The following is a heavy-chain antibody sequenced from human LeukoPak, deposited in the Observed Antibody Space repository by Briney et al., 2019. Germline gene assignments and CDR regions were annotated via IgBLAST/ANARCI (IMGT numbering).Heavy chain of an antibody. CDR3: AKEPQYSSSWSFDY. J-gene: IGHJ4*02. Sequence: LTGGSLRLSCAASGFTFSSYAMSWVRQAPGKGLEWVSAISGSGGSTYYADSVKGRFTISRDNSKNTLYLQMNSLRAEDTAVYYCAKEPQYSSSWSFDYWGQGTLVTVSS. D-gene: IGHD6-13*01. CDR1: GFTFSSYA. CDR2: ISGSGGST. V-gene: IGHV3-23*01.